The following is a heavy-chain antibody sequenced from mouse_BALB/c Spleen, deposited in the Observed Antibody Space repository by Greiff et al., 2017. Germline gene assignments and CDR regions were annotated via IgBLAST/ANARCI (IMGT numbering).Heavy chain of an antibody. CDR3: ARRGYDDGLAY. Sequence: VQVVESGPGLVAPSQSLSITCTVSGFSLTSYGVHWVRQPPGKGLEWLGVIWAGGSTNYNSALMSRLSISKDNSKSQVFLKMNSLQTDDTAMYYCARRGYDDGLAYWGQGTLVTVSA. V-gene: IGHV2-9*02. CDR1: GFSLTSYG. CDR2: IWAGGST. D-gene: IGHD2-2*01. J-gene: IGHJ3*01.